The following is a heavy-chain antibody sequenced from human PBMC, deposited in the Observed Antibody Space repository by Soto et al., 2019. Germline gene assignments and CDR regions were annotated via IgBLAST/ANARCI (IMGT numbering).Heavy chain of an antibody. CDR3: ARGRYGDY. D-gene: IGHD1-1*01. Sequence: QVHLVQSGAEVKKPGSSVKVSCQGSGYAFTTYGITWGRHAPGQRLGWLGWISSHNGNTNYAQKLQGRVTVTRDTSTRTAYMELMSLRYDDTAVYYCARGRYGDYWGQGDLVTVSS. CDR2: ISSHNGNT. J-gene: IGHJ4*02. V-gene: IGHV1-18*01. CDR1: GYAFTTYG.